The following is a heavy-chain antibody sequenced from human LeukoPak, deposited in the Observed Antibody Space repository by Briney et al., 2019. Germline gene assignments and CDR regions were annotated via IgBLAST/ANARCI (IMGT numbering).Heavy chain of an antibody. CDR2: ISPNSGGT. V-gene: IGHV1-2*02. D-gene: IGHD1-7*01. CDR3: ARDEDWNYVPGKSYYFDY. CDR1: GYTFTSYD. Sequence: ASVKVSCKASGYTFTSYDINWVRQAPGQGLEWMGWISPNSGGTNYAQKFQGRVTMTRDTSISTAYMELSRLRSDDTAVYYCARDEDWNYVPGKSYYFDYWGQGTLVTVSS. J-gene: IGHJ4*02.